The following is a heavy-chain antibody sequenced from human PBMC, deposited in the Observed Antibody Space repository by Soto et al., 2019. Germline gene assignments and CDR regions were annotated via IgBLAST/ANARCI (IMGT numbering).Heavy chain of an antibody. CDR1: GGSISGGVYY. D-gene: IGHD4-17*01. V-gene: IGHV4-30-4*01. J-gene: IGHJ2*01. CDR3: AREIIPLTTDWYFDL. Sequence: QVQLQESGPGLVKPSQTLSLTCTVSGGSISGGVYYWSWIRQPPGKGLEWIGYILDSGSTYYNPSLKSRVTISVDTSKNQFSLRLSSVTAADTAVYYCAREIIPLTTDWYFDLWGRGTLVTVSS. CDR2: ILDSGST.